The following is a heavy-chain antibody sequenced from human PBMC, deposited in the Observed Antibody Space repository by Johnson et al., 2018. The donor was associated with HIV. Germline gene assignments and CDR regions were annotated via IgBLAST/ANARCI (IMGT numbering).Heavy chain of an antibody. J-gene: IGHJ3*02. CDR2: ISYDGSDK. V-gene: IGHV3-30*04. CDR1: GFTFSSYA. CDR3: ARGPLVGATSFGYDFAFDI. Sequence: QVQLVESGGGVVQPGRSLRLSCAASGFTFSSYAMHWVRQAPAKGLEWVAAISYDGSDKDHADSVKGRFTISSDNSKNTLYVEMNSLRVEDTALYYCARGPLVGATSFGYDFAFDIWGLGTMVTVSS. D-gene: IGHD1-26*01.